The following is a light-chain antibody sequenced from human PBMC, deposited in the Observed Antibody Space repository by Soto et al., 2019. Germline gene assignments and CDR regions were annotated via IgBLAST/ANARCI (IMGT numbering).Light chain of an antibody. CDR3: QRYNSYCPAA. Sequence: DVRMTQSPSTLSSSADDRFTITCRASQSISSWLAWYQQKPGKAPKLLIYKASSLESGVPSRFSGSGSGTEFTLTISSLQTDDLATYYCQRYNSYCPAAFGTGTKV. V-gene: IGKV1-5*03. CDR1: QSISSW. J-gene: IGKJ3*01. CDR2: KAS.